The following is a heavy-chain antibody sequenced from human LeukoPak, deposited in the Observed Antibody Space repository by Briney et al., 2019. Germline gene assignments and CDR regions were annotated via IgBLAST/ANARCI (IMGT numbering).Heavy chain of an antibody. CDR1: GYTFTSYS. J-gene: IGHJ6*03. V-gene: IGHV1-18*01. D-gene: IGHD5-24*01. CDR2: ISTYSVNT. Sequence: APVKVSCKASGYTFTSYSISWVRQAPGQGLEWVGWISTYSVNTNYAQKLQDRVTMTTDTSTSTAYMELRSLRSDDTAVYYCAREGVATIGGYYYYYMDVWGKGTTVTVSS. CDR3: AREGVATIGGYYYYYMDV.